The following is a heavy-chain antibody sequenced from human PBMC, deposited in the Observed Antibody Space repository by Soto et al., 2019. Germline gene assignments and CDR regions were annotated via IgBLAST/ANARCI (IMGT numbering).Heavy chain of an antibody. CDR1: GGTFSSYA. D-gene: IGHD6-19*01. CDR2: IIPIFGTA. J-gene: IGHJ4*02. CDR3: ASLVGIAVAGKGGADY. Sequence: QVQLVQSGAEVKKPGSSVKVSCKASGGTFSSYAISWVRQAPGKGLEWMGGIIPIFGTANYAQKFQGRVTITADESTSTAYMELSSLRSEDTAVYYCASLVGIAVAGKGGADYWGQGTLVTVSS. V-gene: IGHV1-69*01.